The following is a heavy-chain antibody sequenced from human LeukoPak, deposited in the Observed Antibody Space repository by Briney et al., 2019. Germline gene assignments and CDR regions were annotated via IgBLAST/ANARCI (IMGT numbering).Heavy chain of an antibody. V-gene: IGHV1-69*05. CDR1: GGTFSSYA. CDR2: IIPIFGTA. D-gene: IGHD4-17*01. Sequence: ASVKVSCKASGGTFSSYAINWVRQAPGQGLEWMGRIIPIFGTANYAQKFQGRVTITTDESTSTAYMELSSLRSEDTAVYYCARVGDDYGDYAYWGQGTLVTVSS. J-gene: IGHJ4*02. CDR3: ARVGDDYGDYAY.